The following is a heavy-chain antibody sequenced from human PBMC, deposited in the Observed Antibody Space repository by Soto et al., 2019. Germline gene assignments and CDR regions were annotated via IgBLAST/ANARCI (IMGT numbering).Heavy chain of an antibody. CDR3: ARGIGGWFGVAYYYGMDV. D-gene: IGHD3-10*01. V-gene: IGHV1-18*01. CDR2: ISPYNGNT. CDR1: GYTFTSYG. Sequence: QVQLVQSGAEVKKPGASVKVSCKASGYTFTSYGISWVRQAPGQGLEWMGWISPYNGNTNYAQKLQGRVNMTTDTSTSTAYMDLRSLRSDDTLVYYCARGIGGWFGVAYYYGMDVWGEGTTVTVSS. J-gene: IGHJ6*04.